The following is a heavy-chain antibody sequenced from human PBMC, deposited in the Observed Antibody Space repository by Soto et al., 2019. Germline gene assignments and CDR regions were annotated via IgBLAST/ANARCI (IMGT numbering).Heavy chain of an antibody. D-gene: IGHD3-22*01. V-gene: IGHV2-70*11. J-gene: IGHJ4*02. CDR2: IDWDDDK. CDR3: ARMWYDSSGRTFDY. CDR1: GFSRSTSGMC. Sequence: SGPTLVNPTQTLTLTCTFSGFSRSTSGMCVSWIRQPPGKALEWLARIDWDDDKYYSTSLKTRLTISKDTSKNQVVLTMTNMDPVDTATYYCARMWYDSSGRTFDYWGQGTLVTVSS.